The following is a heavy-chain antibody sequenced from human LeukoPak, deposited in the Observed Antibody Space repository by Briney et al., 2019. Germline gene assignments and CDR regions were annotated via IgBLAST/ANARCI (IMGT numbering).Heavy chain of an antibody. CDR1: GGSISSYY. D-gene: IGHD3-10*01. Sequence: SETLSLTCIVSGGSISSYYWNWIRQPPGKGLEWIGYIYYSGSTNYDPSLKSRVTISVDTSKNQFSLKLSSVTAADTAVYYCARGDYSASRSFDYWGHGILVTVSS. J-gene: IGHJ5*01. V-gene: IGHV4-59*01. CDR2: IYYSGST. CDR3: ARGDYSASRSFDY.